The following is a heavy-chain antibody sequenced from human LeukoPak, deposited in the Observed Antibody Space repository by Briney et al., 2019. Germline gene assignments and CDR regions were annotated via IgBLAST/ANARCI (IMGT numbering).Heavy chain of an antibody. J-gene: IGHJ4*02. V-gene: IGHV4-59*01. Sequence: SETLSLTCTVSGGSISSYYWSWIRQPPGKGLEWIGYIYYSGSINYNPSLKSRVTISVDTSKNQFSLKLSSVTAADTAVYYCARGGYGDYDEGFDYWGQGTLVTVSS. CDR2: IYYSGSI. D-gene: IGHD4-17*01. CDR1: GGSISSYY. CDR3: ARGGYGDYDEGFDY.